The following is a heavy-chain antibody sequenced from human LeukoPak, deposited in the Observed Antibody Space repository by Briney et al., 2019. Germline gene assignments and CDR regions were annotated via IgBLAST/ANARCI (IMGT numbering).Heavy chain of an antibody. CDR1: GYTFTSYD. CDR3: ARDGSGSSYY. Sequence: GASVKVSCKASGYTFTSYDINWVRQATGQGLEWMGWINPNSGGTNYAQKFQGRVTMTRDTSISTAYMELSRLRSDDTAVYYCARDGSGSSYYWGQGTLVTVSS. V-gene: IGHV1-2*02. D-gene: IGHD3-10*01. J-gene: IGHJ4*02. CDR2: INPNSGGT.